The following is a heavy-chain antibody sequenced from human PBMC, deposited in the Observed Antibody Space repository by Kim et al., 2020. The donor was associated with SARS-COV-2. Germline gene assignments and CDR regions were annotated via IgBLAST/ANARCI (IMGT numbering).Heavy chain of an antibody. Sequence: GGSLRLSCAASGFTFTNYVMMWVRQAPGKGPEWVSAIIGSGSQTAYADSAKGRFTISRAHSKDPLYLQMTSLGVDDASFSFCVRWGAAWDMIFHNWGQG. CDR3: VRWGAAWDMIFHN. J-gene: IGHJ4*02. CDR2: IIGSGSQT. D-gene: IGHD2-15*01. CDR1: GFTFTNYV. V-gene: IGHV3-23*05.